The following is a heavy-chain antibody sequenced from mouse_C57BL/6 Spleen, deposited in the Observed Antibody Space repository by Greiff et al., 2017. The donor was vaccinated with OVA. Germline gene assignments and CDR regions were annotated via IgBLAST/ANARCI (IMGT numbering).Heavy chain of an antibody. CDR3: ARRGGYSNYLDY. V-gene: IGHV1-18*01. Sequence: VQLKQSGPELVKPGASVKIPCKASGYTFTDYNMDWVKQSHGKSLEWIGDINPNNGGTIYNQKFKGKATLTVDKSSSTAYMELRSLTSEDTAVYYCARRGGYSNYLDYWGQGTTLTVSS. D-gene: IGHD2-5*01. CDR2: INPNNGGT. J-gene: IGHJ2*01. CDR1: GYTFTDYN.